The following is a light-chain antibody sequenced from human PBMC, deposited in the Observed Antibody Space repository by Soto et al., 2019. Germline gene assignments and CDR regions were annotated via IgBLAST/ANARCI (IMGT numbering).Light chain of an antibody. CDR2: KNN. V-gene: IGLV1-47*01. CDR3: AVWDDSLNGVV. Sequence: QAVVTQPPSASGTPGQRVTISCSGSSSNIGGNYVYWYQHLPGTAPKVLIYKNNHRPSGVPDRFSGSTSDTSATLAISGLRSEDEAHYYCAVWDDSLNGVVFGGGTKLTVL. CDR1: SSNIGGNY. J-gene: IGLJ3*02.